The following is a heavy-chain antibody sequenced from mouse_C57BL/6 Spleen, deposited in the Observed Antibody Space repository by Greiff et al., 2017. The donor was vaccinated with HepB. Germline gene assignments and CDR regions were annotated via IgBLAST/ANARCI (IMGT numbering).Heavy chain of an antibody. V-gene: IGHV1-55*01. Sequence: QVQLQQPGAELVKPGASVKMSCKASGYTFTSYWITWVKQRPGQGLEWIGDIYPGSGSTNYNEQFKSKATLTVDTSSSTAYMQLSSLTSEDSAVYYCARRVYGYDVGIDYWGQVTTLTVSS. CDR3: ARRVYGYDVGIDY. D-gene: IGHD2-2*01. CDR2: IYPGSGST. J-gene: IGHJ2*01. CDR1: GYTFTSYW.